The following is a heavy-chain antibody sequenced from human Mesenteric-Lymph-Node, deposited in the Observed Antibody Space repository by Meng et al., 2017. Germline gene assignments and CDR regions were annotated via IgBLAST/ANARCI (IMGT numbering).Heavy chain of an antibody. CDR2: ISAYNGNT. V-gene: IGHV1-18*01. J-gene: IGHJ6*02. CDR3: ARPRRDGYNWAYYYGMDV. D-gene: IGHD5-24*01. Sequence: ASVKVSCKASGYTFTSYGISWVRQAPGQGLEWMGWISAYNGNTNYAQKLQGRVTMTTDTSTSTAYMELSSLRSEDTAVYYCARPRRDGYNWAYYYGMDVWGQGTTVTVSS. CDR1: GYTFTSYG.